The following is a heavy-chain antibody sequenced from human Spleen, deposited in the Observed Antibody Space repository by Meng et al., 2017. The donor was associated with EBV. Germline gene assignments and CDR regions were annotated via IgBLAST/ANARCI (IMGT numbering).Heavy chain of an antibody. V-gene: IGHV1-8*01. CDR2: MNPGSGNT. J-gene: IGHJ4*02. CDR1: GYTFSVYD. CDR3: ARGGIDF. Sequence: QVPLVQSGAEVKDPWASVKVSCKASGYTFSVYDITWVRQAAGQGLEWMGWMNPGSGNTVYAQKFQGRVTMTRNTSITTAYMELSNLRSEDAAVYYCARGGIDFWGQGTLVTVSS.